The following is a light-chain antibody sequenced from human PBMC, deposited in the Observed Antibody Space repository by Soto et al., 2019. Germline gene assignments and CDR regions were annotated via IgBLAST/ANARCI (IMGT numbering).Light chain of an antibody. CDR2: DAS. V-gene: IGKV3-11*01. CDR3: QQRSDWSSIT. Sequence: IVMTQSPATLSMSPGERATLSCRASQSVSTYLAWYQQKPGQAPRLLIHDASNRATGIPARFSGSGSGTDFTLTISSLEPEDFAVYYCQQRSDWSSITFGQGTRLEI. J-gene: IGKJ5*01. CDR1: QSVSTY.